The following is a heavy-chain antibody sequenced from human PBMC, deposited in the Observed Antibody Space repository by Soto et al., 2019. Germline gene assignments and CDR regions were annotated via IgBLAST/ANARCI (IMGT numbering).Heavy chain of an antibody. J-gene: IGHJ6*02. CDR2: IWSDGSRG. CDR3: AGEPKGGAYDMDV. D-gene: IGHD3-16*01. V-gene: IGHV3-33*01. Sequence: QVPLVESGGGVVQPGTSLRLSCAASRLTFSAHDMHWVRQAPGKGLEWVALIWSDGSRGFYADSVKGRFTISRDNFKNTLYLQMNSLGDEDTAVYYCAGEPKGGAYDMDVWGQGTTVTVSS. CDR1: RLTFSAHD.